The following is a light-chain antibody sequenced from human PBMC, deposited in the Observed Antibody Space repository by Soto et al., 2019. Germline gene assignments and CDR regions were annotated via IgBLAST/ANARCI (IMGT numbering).Light chain of an antibody. Sequence: QSDLTQPASVSGSPGQSITISCSGTSSDVGFYNYVSWFQQYPGKAPKLMIFEVTNRPSGVSDRFSGSKSDNTASLTISGLQADDEADYFCTSYTTSSTWVFGGGTKLTVL. CDR3: TSYTTSSTWV. CDR1: SSDVGFYNY. J-gene: IGLJ3*02. CDR2: EVT. V-gene: IGLV2-14*01.